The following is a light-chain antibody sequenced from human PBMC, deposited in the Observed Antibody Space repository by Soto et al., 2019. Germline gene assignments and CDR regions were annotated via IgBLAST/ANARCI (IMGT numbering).Light chain of an antibody. CDR3: LQYGDWPPEYT. CDR2: GAS. Sequence: EMVITQSPATLSVSPGERATLSCRASQSIGNNLAWLQQRPGQAPSLRFYGASTRAPGIPARFSASGSRTDFTLTISSLQSEDFAGYYCLQYGDWPPEYTVGQGTKVEI. V-gene: IGKV3-15*01. CDR1: QSIGNN. J-gene: IGKJ2*01.